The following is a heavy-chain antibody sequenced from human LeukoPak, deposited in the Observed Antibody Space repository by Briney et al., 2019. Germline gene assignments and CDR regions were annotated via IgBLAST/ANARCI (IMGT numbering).Heavy chain of an antibody. J-gene: IGHJ6*03. CDR2: IYYSRST. Sequence: SETLSLTCIVSGDSISSSPYYWAWIRQPPGQGLEWIAAIYYSRSTYYNPSLKSRITMSVDTSKNQFSLNLTSVTAADTAVYFWARDPPYDHHMDVWGKGTTVTVSS. V-gene: IGHV4-39*07. CDR1: GDSISSSPYY. D-gene: IGHD3-3*01. CDR3: ARDPPYDHHMDV.